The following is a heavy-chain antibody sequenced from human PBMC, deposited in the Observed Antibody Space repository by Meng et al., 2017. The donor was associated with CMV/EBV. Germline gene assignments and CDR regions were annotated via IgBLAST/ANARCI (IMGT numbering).Heavy chain of an antibody. CDR2: IIPIFGTA. CDR3: ARMPRDGYNYIDY. Sequence: RVQYGGEGNKPGSTVKVSCKASGGTFCSYAISWVRQAPGQGLEWMGGIIPIFGTANYAQKFQGRVTITADESTSTAYMELSSLRSEDTAVYYCARMPRDGYNYIDYWGQGTLVTVSS. V-gene: IGHV1-69*01. CDR1: GGTFCSYA. J-gene: IGHJ4*02. D-gene: IGHD5-24*01.